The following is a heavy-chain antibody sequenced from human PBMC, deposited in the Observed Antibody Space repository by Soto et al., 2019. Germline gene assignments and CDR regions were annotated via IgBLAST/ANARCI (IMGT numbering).Heavy chain of an antibody. CDR3: ASRYQWLRSFDY. V-gene: IGHV1-69*15. CDR2: IIPIFDTT. Sequence: HVQLVQSGAEVKKPGSSVKVSCKASGGTFSSIAISWVRQAPGQGLEWMGSIIPIFDTTKYAQKFQGRVTITADESTSTAYMGLSSLRSEDTAVFFCASRYQWLRSFDYWGQGTLVTVSS. J-gene: IGHJ4*02. D-gene: IGHD5-12*01. CDR1: GGTFSSIA.